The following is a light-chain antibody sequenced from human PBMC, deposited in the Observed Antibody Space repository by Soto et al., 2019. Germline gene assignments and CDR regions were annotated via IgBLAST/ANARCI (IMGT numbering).Light chain of an antibody. J-gene: IGKJ1*01. V-gene: IGKV1-5*03. CDR3: QQYDTYVWT. CDR1: HTISRW. Sequence: DIQMTQSPSTLSASVGDRVTIPCRASHTISRWLAWFQQKPGKAPKLLIYKASTLESGVSSRFSGSGSGTEFTLTTSSLQPDDSATYYCQQYDTYVWTFGQGTKVDIK. CDR2: KAS.